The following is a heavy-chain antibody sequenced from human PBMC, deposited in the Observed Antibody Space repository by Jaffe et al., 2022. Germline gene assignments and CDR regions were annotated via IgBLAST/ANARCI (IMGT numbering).Heavy chain of an antibody. CDR2: IRYDGSNK. Sequence: QVQLVESGGGVVQPGGSLRLSCAASGFTFSSYGMHWVRQAPGKGLEWVAFIRYDGSNKYYADSVKGRFTISRDNSKNTLYLQMNSLRAEDTAVYYCAKDGNGEYCSSTSCYGADYYYYYMDVWGKGTTVTVSS. D-gene: IGHD2-2*01. CDR3: AKDGNGEYCSSTSCYGADYYYYYMDV. V-gene: IGHV3-30*02. J-gene: IGHJ6*03. CDR1: GFTFSSYG.